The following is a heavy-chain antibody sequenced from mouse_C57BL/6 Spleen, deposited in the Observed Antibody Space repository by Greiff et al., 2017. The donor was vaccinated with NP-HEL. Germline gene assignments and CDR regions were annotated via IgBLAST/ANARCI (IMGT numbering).Heavy chain of an antibody. CDR3: ARASTGYFDV. J-gene: IGHJ1*03. CDR1: GFTFSSYA. V-gene: IGHV5-4*03. CDR2: ISDGGSYT. Sequence: MLVESGGGLVKPGGSLKLSCAASGFTFSSYAMSWVRQTPEKRLEWVATISDGGSYTYYPDNVKGRFTISRDNAKNNLYLQMSHLKSEDTAMYYCARASTGYFDVWGTGTTVTVSS. D-gene: IGHD4-1*02.